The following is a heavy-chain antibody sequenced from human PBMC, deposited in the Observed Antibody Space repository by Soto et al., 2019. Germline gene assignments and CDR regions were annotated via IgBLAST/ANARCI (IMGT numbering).Heavy chain of an antibody. Sequence: QVQLQESGPGLVKPSQTLSLTCTVSGGSISSGGYCWSWIRQHPGKGLEWIGYIYSSGSTYYNPSLRSRVIRAVEPSKTQVSLKMSCVTAADTAVYYGARGPDGSSWYGWFDPWGQGTLVTVSS. CDR3: ARGPDGSSWYGWFDP. CDR2: IYSSGST. J-gene: IGHJ5*02. V-gene: IGHV4-31*03. CDR1: GGSISSGGYC. D-gene: IGHD6-13*01.